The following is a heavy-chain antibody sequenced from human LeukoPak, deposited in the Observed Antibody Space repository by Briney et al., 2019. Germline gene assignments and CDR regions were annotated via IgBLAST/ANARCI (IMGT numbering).Heavy chain of an antibody. CDR3: ARDTSAYYNGFDP. CDR1: GGSISSGGYS. CDR2: IYHSGST. Sequence: SETLSLTCAVSGGSISSGGYSWNWIRQPPGKGLEWIGYIYHSGSTYYNPSLKSRVTISVDRSKNQFSLKLSSVVAADTAVYYCARDTSAYYNGFDPWGQGTLVTVSS. D-gene: IGHD3-22*01. V-gene: IGHV4-30-2*01. J-gene: IGHJ5*02.